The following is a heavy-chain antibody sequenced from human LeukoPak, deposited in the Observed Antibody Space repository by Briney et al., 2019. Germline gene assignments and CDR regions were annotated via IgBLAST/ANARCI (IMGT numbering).Heavy chain of an antibody. Sequence: GSLRLSCAASGFTLSSNYMSGGREAPGKGVEWGSGISGSGGSTYSADSVKGGFTISRATSQNTLYLHMTSLRPEDTAVYYCARIGFGYSYGQGFDYWGQGTLVSVSS. J-gene: IGHJ4*02. CDR2: ISGSGGST. D-gene: IGHD5-18*01. CDR3: ARIGFGYSYGQGFDY. CDR1: GFTLSSNY. V-gene: IGHV3-66*02.